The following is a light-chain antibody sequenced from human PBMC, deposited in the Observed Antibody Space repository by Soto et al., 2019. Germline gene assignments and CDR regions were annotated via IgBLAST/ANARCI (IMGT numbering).Light chain of an antibody. CDR2: AAS. CDR1: QSISSSY. J-gene: IGKJ1*01. CDR3: QQYGSSSGT. V-gene: IGKV3-20*01. Sequence: EIVLTQSPGTLSLSPGERATLSCRASQSISSSYLAWYQQIPGQAPRLLIYAASSRATGIPDRFSGSGSGTDFTLTINSLEPEDVAVYYCQQYGSSSGTFGQGTKVEIK.